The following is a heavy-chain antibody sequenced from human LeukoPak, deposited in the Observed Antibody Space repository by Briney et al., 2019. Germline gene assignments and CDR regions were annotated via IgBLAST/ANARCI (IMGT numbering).Heavy chain of an antibody. J-gene: IGHJ4*02. Sequence: SETLSLTCAVYGGSFSGYYWSWIRQPPGKGLEWIGEINHSGSTNYNPSLKSRITISVDTSKNQFSLKLSSVTAADTAVYYCARRLRRGFDYWGQGTLVTVSP. D-gene: IGHD3-10*01. CDR3: ARRLRRGFDY. CDR2: INHSGST. CDR1: GGSFSGYY. V-gene: IGHV4-34*01.